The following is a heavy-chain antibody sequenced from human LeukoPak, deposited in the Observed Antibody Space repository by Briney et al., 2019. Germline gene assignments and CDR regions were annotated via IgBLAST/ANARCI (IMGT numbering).Heavy chain of an antibody. CDR3: AREFSGSYRIPDY. J-gene: IGHJ4*02. V-gene: IGHV4-38-2*01. D-gene: IGHD1-26*01. CDR2: IYRSGST. CDR1: GYSISSGYY. Sequence: SETLSLTCAVSGYSISSGYYWGWIRQPPGKGLEWIGSIYRSGSTYYNPSLKSRVTISVDTSKNQFSLKLSSVTAADTAVYYCAREFSGSYRIPDYWGQGTLVTVSS.